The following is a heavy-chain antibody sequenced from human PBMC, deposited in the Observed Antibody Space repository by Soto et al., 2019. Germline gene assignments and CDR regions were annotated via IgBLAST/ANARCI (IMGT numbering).Heavy chain of an antibody. Sequence: VQLVESGGGSVKPGGSLRLSCVASGFTFSDYYMSWIRQTPGKGLEWTSYISDNGRTMYYRDSVKGRFTISRDNTKKLMYLQMNGLRAEDTAVYYCARLPPPSCSGAVCSPYWGQGTLVTVSS. CDR3: ARLPPPSCSGAVCSPY. D-gene: IGHD2-8*02. J-gene: IGHJ4*02. CDR1: GFTFSDYY. V-gene: IGHV3-11*01. CDR2: ISDNGRTM.